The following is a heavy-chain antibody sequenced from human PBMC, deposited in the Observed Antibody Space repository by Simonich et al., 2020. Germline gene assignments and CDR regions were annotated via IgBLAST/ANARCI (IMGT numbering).Heavy chain of an antibody. D-gene: IGHD5-12*01. V-gene: IGHV4-59*08. Sequence: QVQLQESGPGLVKPSETLSLTCTVSGGSISSYYWSWIRQPPGKGLEWIGYIYYSESTNHNPSLKSRVTISGDTSKNPFSLKLSSVTAADTAVYYCARHDRWLQFYFDYWGQGTLVTVSS. CDR3: ARHDRWLQFYFDY. CDR1: GGSISSYY. J-gene: IGHJ4*02. CDR2: IYYSEST.